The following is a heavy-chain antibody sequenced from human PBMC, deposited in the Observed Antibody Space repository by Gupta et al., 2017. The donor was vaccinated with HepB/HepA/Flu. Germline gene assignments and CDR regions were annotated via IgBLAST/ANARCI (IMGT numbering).Heavy chain of an antibody. D-gene: IGHD3-10*01. CDR2: ISSSSSYI. CDR1: GFTFSTYS. V-gene: IGHV3-21*01. J-gene: IGHJ6*02. CDR3: ARAVWFGELSEGMDV. Sequence: EVQLVESGGGLVKPGGSLRLSCAASGFTFSTYSMNWVRKAPGKGLEWVSSISSSSSYIYYADSVKGRFTISRDNAKNSLYLQMNSLRAEDTAVYYCARAVWFGELSEGMDVWGQGTTVTVSS.